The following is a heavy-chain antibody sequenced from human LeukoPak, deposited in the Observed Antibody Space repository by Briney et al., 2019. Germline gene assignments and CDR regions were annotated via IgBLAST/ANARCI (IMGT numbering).Heavy chain of an antibody. CDR3: ARDRRGTVVIMDV. D-gene: IGHD4-23*01. Sequence: SETLSLTCTVSGGSISSHYWSWIRQPPGKGLEWIGYIYYSGSTNYNPSLKSRVTISVDTSKNQFSLKLSSVTAADTAVYYCARDRRGTVVIMDVWGKGTTVTVSS. V-gene: IGHV4-59*11. CDR1: GGSISSHY. J-gene: IGHJ6*03. CDR2: IYYSGST.